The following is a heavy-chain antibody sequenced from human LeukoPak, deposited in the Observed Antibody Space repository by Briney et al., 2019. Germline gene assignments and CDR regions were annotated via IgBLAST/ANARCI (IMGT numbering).Heavy chain of an antibody. J-gene: IGHJ5*02. CDR3: ARGGSGSAWFDP. V-gene: IGHV4-59*06. CDR2: IYYSGST. Sequence: PSETLSLTCTVSGGSISTYYWNWIRQHPGKGLEWIGYIYYSGSTYYNPSLKSRVTISVDTSKNQFSLKLSSVTAADTAVYYCARGGSGSAWFDPWGQGTLVTVSS. CDR1: GGSISTYY. D-gene: IGHD3-10*01.